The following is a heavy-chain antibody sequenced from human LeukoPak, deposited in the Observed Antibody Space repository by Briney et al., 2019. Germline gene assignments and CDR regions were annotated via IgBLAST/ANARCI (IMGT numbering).Heavy chain of an antibody. D-gene: IGHD6-19*01. CDR3: ASISVAGLYFDY. Sequence: GGSLRLSCAASGFTFNNYGMHWVRQAPGKGLEWVAVISYDGSNQYADSAKGRFTISRDNSKNTLYLQMNSLRAEDTAVYYCASISVAGLYFDYWGRGTLVTVSS. V-gene: IGHV3-30*03. J-gene: IGHJ4*02. CDR1: GFTFNNYG. CDR2: ISYDGSNQ.